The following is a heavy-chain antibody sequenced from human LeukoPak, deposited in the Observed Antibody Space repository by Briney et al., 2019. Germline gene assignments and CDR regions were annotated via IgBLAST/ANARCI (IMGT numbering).Heavy chain of an antibody. CDR2: IYYSGST. V-gene: IGHV4-59*08. CDR3: ARLGCSSASCYPGN. D-gene: IGHD2-2*01. Sequence: SETLSLTCTVSGGSISSYYWSWIRQPPGKGLEWIGYIYYSGSTYYNPSLKSRVTISVDMSKNQFSLKLNSVTAADTAVYYCARLGCSSASCYPGNWGQGTLVTVSS. J-gene: IGHJ4*02. CDR1: GGSISSYY.